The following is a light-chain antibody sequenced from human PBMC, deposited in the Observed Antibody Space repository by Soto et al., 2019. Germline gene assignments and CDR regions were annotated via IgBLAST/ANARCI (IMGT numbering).Light chain of an antibody. Sequence: QSALTQPASVSGSPGQSITISCTGTSSDVGSYNLVSWYQQHPGKAPKLMIYEGSKRPSGVSNRFSGSKSGNTASLKISGLQAEDEADYYCCSYAGSSTWVFGTGTKLTVL. CDR1: SSDVGSYNL. J-gene: IGLJ1*01. V-gene: IGLV2-23*01. CDR2: EGS. CDR3: CSYAGSSTWV.